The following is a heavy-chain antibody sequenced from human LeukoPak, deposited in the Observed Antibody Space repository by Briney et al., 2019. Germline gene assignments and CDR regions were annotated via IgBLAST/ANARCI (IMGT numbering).Heavy chain of an antibody. J-gene: IGHJ5*02. D-gene: IGHD3-10*01. CDR1: GGSISSSSYC. V-gene: IGHV4-39*01. CDR2: IYYSGST. Sequence: SETLSLTCTVSGGSISSSSYCWGWIRQPPGKGLEWIGSIYYSGSTYYNPSLKSRVTISVDTSKNQFSLKLSSVTAADTAVYYCARHFFDYYGSGKTPNWFDPWGQGTLVTVSS. CDR3: ARHFFDYYGSGKTPNWFDP.